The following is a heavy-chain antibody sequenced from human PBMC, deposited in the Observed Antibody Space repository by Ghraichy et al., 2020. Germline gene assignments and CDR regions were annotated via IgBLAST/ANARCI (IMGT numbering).Heavy chain of an antibody. CDR1: GFTFSNYG. J-gene: IGHJ4*02. D-gene: IGHD3-22*01. CDR2: ITASGDST. CDR3: AKRWAFSSVYFDC. Sequence: GSLRLSCAASGFTFSNYGMSWVRQAPGKGLERVSHITASGDSTYYADSVKGRFTISRDNSKNTLYLQMNSLRVEDTAVYYCAKRWAFSSVYFDCWGQGTLGTVSS. V-gene: IGHV3-23*01.